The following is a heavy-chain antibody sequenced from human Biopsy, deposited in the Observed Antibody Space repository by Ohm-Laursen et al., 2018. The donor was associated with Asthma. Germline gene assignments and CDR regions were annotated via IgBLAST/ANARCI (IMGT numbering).Heavy chain of an antibody. J-gene: IGHJ4*02. CDR3: ARESSVAGSSDFDY. Sequence: SLRLSCAATGFSFNSYGMHWVRQAPGKGLEWVAVISYDGSNKYYADSVKGRFTISRDNSKNTLYLQMNSLRAEDTAVYYCARESSVAGSSDFDYWGQGTLVTVSS. D-gene: IGHD6-19*01. CDR2: ISYDGSNK. CDR1: GFSFNSYG. V-gene: IGHV3-30*03.